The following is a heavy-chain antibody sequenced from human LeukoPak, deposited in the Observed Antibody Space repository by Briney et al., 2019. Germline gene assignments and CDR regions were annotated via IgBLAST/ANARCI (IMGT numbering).Heavy chain of an antibody. Sequence: GRSLRLSCAASGFTFSSYAMHWVRQAPGKGLEWVAVISYDGSNKYYADSVKGRFTIPRDNSENTLYLQMNSLRDEDMAVYYCARGRMTPNTYFDYWGQGTLVTVSS. J-gene: IGHJ4*02. D-gene: IGHD2-15*01. CDR3: ARGRMTPNTYFDY. V-gene: IGHV3-30-3*01. CDR2: ISYDGSNK. CDR1: GFTFSSYA.